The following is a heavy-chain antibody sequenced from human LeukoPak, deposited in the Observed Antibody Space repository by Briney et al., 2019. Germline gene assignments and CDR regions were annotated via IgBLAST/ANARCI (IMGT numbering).Heavy chain of an antibody. CDR1: GYTFTSYD. CDR3: ATSYDYDAFDI. J-gene: IGHJ3*02. Sequence: ASVKVSCKASGYTFTSYDINWVRQATGQGLEWMGWMNPNSGNTGYAQKFQGRVTMTRDTSISTAYMELSRLRSDDTAVYYCATSYDYDAFDIWGQGTMVTVSS. V-gene: IGHV1-8*01. D-gene: IGHD5-12*01. CDR2: MNPNSGNT.